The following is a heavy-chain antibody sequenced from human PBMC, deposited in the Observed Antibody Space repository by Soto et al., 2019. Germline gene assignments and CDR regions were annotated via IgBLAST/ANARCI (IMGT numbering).Heavy chain of an antibody. CDR3: ARDLYGSGSPPLAY. V-gene: IGHV4-59*01. CDR1: GGSISSYY. D-gene: IGHD3-10*01. Sequence: SETLSLTCTVSGGSISSYYWSWIRQPPGKGLEWIGYIYYSGSSYYNPSLKSRVTISVDTSKNQFSLKLSSVTAADTAVYYCARDLYGSGSPPLAYWGQGTLVTVSS. J-gene: IGHJ4*02. CDR2: IYYSGSS.